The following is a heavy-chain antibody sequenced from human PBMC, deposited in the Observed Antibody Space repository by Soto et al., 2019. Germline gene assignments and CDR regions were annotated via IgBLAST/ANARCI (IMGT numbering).Heavy chain of an antibody. V-gene: IGHV4-31*03. CDR3: ARSYDFWSGSP. Sequence: QVQLQESGPGLVKPSQTLSLTCTVSGGSISSGGYYWSWILQHPGKGLEWIGYIYYSGSTYYNPSLKSRLTRSVDTSKNQFSLKLSSVTAADTAVYYCARSYDFWSGSPWGQGTLVTVSS. CDR2: IYYSGST. D-gene: IGHD3-3*01. CDR1: GGSISSGGYY. J-gene: IGHJ5*02.